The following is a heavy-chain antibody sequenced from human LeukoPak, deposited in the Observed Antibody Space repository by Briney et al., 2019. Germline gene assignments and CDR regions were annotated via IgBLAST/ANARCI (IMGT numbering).Heavy chain of an antibody. J-gene: IGHJ4*02. D-gene: IGHD4-23*01. CDR1: GYTFTSYG. CDR2: ISAYNGNI. V-gene: IGHV1-18*01. CDR3: ARSADYGGNSGNFDY. Sequence: ASVKVSCKASGYTFTSYGISWVRQAPGQGLEWMGWISAYNGNINYAQKLQGRVTMTTDTSTSTAYMELRSLRSDDTAVYYCARSADYGGNSGNFDYWGQGTLVTVSS.